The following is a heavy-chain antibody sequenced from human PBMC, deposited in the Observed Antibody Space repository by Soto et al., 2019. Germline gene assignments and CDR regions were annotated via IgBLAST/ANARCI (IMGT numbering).Heavy chain of an antibody. CDR2: ISPYQGTT. CDR1: GYTFTSYG. D-gene: IGHD2-21*01. V-gene: IGHV1-18*01. Sequence: ASVKVSCKASGYTFTSYGISWVRQAPGQGLEWMGWISPYQGTTNYAQKLQDRVTITADTSTNTAYMELRSLRPEDTALYYCAKSLVFVDHAYMDLWGKGTTVTVPS. J-gene: IGHJ6*03. CDR3: AKSLVFVDHAYMDL.